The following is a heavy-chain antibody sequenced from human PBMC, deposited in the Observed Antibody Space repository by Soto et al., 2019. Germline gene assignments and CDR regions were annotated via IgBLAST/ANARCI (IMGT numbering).Heavy chain of an antibody. D-gene: IGHD5-12*01. CDR2: IYYSGST. Sequence: SSETLSLTCTVSGGSISSGDYYWSWIRQPPGKGLEWIGYIYYSGSTYYNPSLKSRVTISVDTSKNQFSLKLSSVTAADTAVYYCARDRYSTGLTDYWGQGTLVTVSS. CDR1: GGSISSGDYY. CDR3: ARDRYSTGLTDY. J-gene: IGHJ4*02. V-gene: IGHV4-30-4*01.